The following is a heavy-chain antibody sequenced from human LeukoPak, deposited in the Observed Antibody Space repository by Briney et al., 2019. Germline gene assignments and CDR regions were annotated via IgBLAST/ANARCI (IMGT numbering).Heavy chain of an antibody. CDR3: AREGSYGLWFGELLGARLGNPFDY. CDR1: GFTFRSYW. CDR2: IISDGGIT. J-gene: IGHJ4*02. D-gene: IGHD3-10*01. V-gene: IGHV3-74*01. Sequence: QTGGSLRHSSAASGFTFRSYWLHWVRQAPGKGLGRVSRIISDGGITRYADSAKGRFTTSRDNAKSTLYLQMNSLRAEDTAVYYCAREGSYGLWFGELLGARLGNPFDYWGQGTLVTVSS.